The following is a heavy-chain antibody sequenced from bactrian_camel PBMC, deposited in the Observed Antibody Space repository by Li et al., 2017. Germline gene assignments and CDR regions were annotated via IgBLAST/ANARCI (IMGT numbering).Heavy chain of an antibody. D-gene: IGHD7*01. CDR3: AAAGGDRTLWWIRPLFDAKMYNF. CDR1: GFTFGSYY. Sequence: VQLVESGGGLVQPGGSLRLSCAASGFTFGSYYIDWVRQAPGKGLEWVSVIGGGGTTFYSDSVKGRFTISRDNAENTLSLQIDRLIPEDSAVYYCAAAGGDRTLWWIRPLFDAKMYNFWGQGTQVTVS. V-gene: IGHV3S40*01. CDR2: IGGGGTT. J-gene: IGHJ4*01.